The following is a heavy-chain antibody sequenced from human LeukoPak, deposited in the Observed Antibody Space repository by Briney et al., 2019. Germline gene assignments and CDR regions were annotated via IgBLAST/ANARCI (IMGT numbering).Heavy chain of an antibody. CDR3: ARRTTGTTPSFDY. CDR1: GGSFRAYY. CDR2: SNERECT. V-gene: IGHV4-34*01. D-gene: IGHD1-1*01. J-gene: IGHJ4*02. Sequence: PSETLSLTCGVSGGSFRAYYWSWISQSPGKGLECIGESNERECTDYNPSLMSRVTISLDTSKNQFSLKLSSVTAAVTAVYYCARRTTGTTPSFDYWGQGTLVTVSS.